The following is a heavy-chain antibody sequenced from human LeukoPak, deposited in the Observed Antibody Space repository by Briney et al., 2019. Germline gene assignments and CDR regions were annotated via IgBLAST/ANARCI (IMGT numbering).Heavy chain of an antibody. CDR2: IYYSGST. CDR3: ARVYYYDFWSGYYGPYWFDP. J-gene: IGHJ5*02. D-gene: IGHD3-3*01. V-gene: IGHV4-59*11. Sequence: SETLSLTCTVSGGSISSHYGSWIRQPPGKGLEWIGYIYYSGSTNYNPSLKSRVTISVDTSKNQFSLKLSSVTAADTAVYYCARVYYYDFWSGYYGPYWFDPWGQGTLVTVSS. CDR1: GGSISSHY.